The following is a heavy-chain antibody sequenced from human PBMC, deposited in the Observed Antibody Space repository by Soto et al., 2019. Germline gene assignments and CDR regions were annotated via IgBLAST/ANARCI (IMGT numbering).Heavy chain of an antibody. CDR2: INHSGST. CDR3: ARLFSGTDSSGSNDY. V-gene: IGHV4-34*01. Sequence: SETLSLTGSVYGWSVGVYYLSWIGQPPGKGLEWIGEINHSGSTNYNPSLKSRVTISVDTSKNQFSLKLSSVTAADTAVYYCARLFSGTDSSGSNDYWGQGTLVTVSS. J-gene: IGHJ4*02. CDR1: GWSVGVYY. D-gene: IGHD6-19*01.